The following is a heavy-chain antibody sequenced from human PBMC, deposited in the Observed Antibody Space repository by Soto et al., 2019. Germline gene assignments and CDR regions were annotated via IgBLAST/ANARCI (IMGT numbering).Heavy chain of an antibody. CDR1: GFTFSDYP. V-gene: IGHV3-30-3*01. D-gene: IGHD3-10*01. CDR2: ISYDGNDE. CDR3: ARDIRHDYPSGRLDF. Sequence: QVKLVESGGGVVQPGASLRLSCDASGFTFSDYPLHWVRRAPGKGLEWVAVISYDGNDESYSDSVKGRFTISRDNSKTTVFLQMKSLRADDVAVFHCARDIRHDYPSGRLDFLGQGTQVTVSS. J-gene: IGHJ4*02.